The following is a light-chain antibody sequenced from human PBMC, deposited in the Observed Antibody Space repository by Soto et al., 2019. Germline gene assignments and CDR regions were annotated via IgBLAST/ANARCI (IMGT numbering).Light chain of an antibody. CDR2: EVS. CDR3: SSYTSSTTYVI. CDR1: SSDIGGYNY. V-gene: IGLV2-14*01. Sequence: QSVLTQPASVSGSPGQSITISCTGTSSDIGGYNYVSWYQQHPGKAPKLMISEVSNRPSGISNRFSGSKSGNTASLTISGLQAEDEADYYCSSYTSSTTYVIFGGGTKVTVL. J-gene: IGLJ2*01.